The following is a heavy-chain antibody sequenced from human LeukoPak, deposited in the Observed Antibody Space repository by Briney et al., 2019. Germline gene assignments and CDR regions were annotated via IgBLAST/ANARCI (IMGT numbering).Heavy chain of an antibody. CDR2: IDEDGKTI. D-gene: IGHD3-3*01. CDR3: VSDLCGGDDQ. CDR1: GFTFNSYW. J-gene: IGHJ5*02. Sequence: GGSLRLSCAASGFTFNSYWMHWVRQAPGKGLVWLSCIDEDGKTIDYADSVKGRFTISRDNDKDTLYLQMSSLRDEGTAVYYCVSDLCGGDDQWGRGTLVTVSS. V-gene: IGHV3-74*01.